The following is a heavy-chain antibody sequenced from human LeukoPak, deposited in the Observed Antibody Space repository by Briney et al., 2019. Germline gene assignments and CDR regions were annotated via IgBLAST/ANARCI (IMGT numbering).Heavy chain of an antibody. D-gene: IGHD3-9*01. Sequence: ASVKVSCKASGYTFTSYDINWVRQAPGQGLEWMGWINPNSGGTNYAQKFQGRVTMTRDTSISTAYMELSRLRPDDTAVYYCARVSGYDILTGYYFSGGAFDIWGQGTMVTVSS. CDR1: GYTFTSYD. CDR3: ARVSGYDILTGYYFSGGAFDI. V-gene: IGHV1-2*02. J-gene: IGHJ3*02. CDR2: INPNSGGT.